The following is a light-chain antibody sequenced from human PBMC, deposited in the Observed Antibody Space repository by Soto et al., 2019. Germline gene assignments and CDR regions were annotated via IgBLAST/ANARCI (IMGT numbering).Light chain of an antibody. CDR1: QSVSPN. CDR2: AAS. CDR3: QQYYTWPS. V-gene: IGKV3-15*01. J-gene: IGKJ5*01. Sequence: EILMTQSPATLSVSPGERATLSCRASQSVSPNVAWYQQRPGQSPRLLIYAASTRATGIPGRFSGSGSGTGFTLTINSLESEDFAVYYCQQYYTWPSFGQGTRLEIK.